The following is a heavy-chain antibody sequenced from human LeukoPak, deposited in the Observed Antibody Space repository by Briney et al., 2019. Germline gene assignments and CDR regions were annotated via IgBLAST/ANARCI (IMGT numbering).Heavy chain of an antibody. CDR3: ARDNRGGIPFDY. J-gene: IGHJ4*02. D-gene: IGHD3-16*01. CDR2: ISSSGSTI. CDR1: GFTFSSYE. V-gene: IGHV3-48*03. Sequence: PGGSLRLSCAASGFTFSSYEMNWVRQAPGKGLEWASYISSSGSTIYYADSVKGRFTISRDNAKNSLYLQMNSLRAEDTAVYYCARDNRGGIPFDYWGQGTLVTVSS.